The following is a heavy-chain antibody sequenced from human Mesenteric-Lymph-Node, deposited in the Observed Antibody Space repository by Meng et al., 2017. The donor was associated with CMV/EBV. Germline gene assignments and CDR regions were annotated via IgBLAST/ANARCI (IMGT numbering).Heavy chain of an antibody. Sequence: GESLKISCAASGFTFTSYWMSWVRQAPGKGLEWVANIKQDGSEKYYVDSVKGRFTISRDNAKNSLYLQMNSLRAEDTAVYYCARGDDYSNYWGQGTLVTVSS. CDR3: ARGDDYSNY. CDR2: IKQDGSEK. CDR1: GFTFTSYW. V-gene: IGHV3-7*01. D-gene: IGHD4-11*01. J-gene: IGHJ4*02.